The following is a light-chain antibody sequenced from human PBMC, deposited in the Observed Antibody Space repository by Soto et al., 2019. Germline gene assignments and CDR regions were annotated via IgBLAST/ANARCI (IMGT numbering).Light chain of an antibody. V-gene: IGKV3-11*01. CDR3: QQRSNWPPWT. J-gene: IGKJ1*01. CDR2: DAS. CDR1: QSVSSY. Sequence: EIVLTQSPATLSLSPGERATLSCRASQSVSSYLAWYQQKPGQAPRLLIYDASNRATGIPARFSGSGSGTGVTLTITSLEPEDFAVYYCQQRSNWPPWTFGQGTKVEIK.